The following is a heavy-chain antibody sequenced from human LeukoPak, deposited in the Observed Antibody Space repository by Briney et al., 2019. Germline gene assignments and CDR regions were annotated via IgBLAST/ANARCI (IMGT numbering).Heavy chain of an antibody. Sequence: PGGPLRLSCAASGFTSSDYDMHWVRQPTGKGLEWVAAIGTAGDTYYTGSVKGRFTISRENAKNSLYLQMNSLRAGDTAVYYCARVAKERVGGVYYFDYWGQGTLVTVSS. D-gene: IGHD1-1*01. V-gene: IGHV3-13*01. CDR3: ARVAKERVGGVYYFDY. CDR1: GFTSSDYD. J-gene: IGHJ4*02. CDR2: IGTAGDT.